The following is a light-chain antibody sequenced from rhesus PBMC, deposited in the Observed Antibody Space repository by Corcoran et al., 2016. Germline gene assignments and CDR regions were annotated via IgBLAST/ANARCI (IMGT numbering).Light chain of an antibody. CDR3: QHGYGTPFT. J-gene: IGKJ3*01. CDR1: ENVNNY. CDR2: KAS. V-gene: IGKV1-74*01. Sequence: DIQMTQSPSSLSASVGDRVTITCRASENVNNYLNWYQQKPGKAPKLQIYKASTLQSGVPSRFSGSGAGTDYPFTISSLQPEDVATYYCQHGYGTPFTFGPGTKLDIK.